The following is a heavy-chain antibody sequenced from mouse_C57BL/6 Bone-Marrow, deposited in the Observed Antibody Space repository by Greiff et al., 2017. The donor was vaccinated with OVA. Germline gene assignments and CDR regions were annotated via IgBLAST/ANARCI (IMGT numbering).Heavy chain of an antibody. CDR2: IRSKSNNYAT. D-gene: IGHD2-5*01. CDR1: GFSFNTYA. J-gene: IGHJ4*01. V-gene: IGHV10-1*01. Sequence: EVKLVESGGGLVQPKGSLKLSCAASGFSFNTYAMNWVRQAPGKGLEWVARIRSKSNNYATYYADSVKDRFTISRDDSESMLYLQMNNLKTEDTAMYYCVRHGSYSNYEDYAMDYWGQGTSVTVSS. CDR3: VRHGSYSNYEDYAMDY.